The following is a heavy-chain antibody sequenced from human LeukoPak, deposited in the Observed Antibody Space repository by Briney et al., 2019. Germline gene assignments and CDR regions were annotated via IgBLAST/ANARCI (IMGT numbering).Heavy chain of an antibody. J-gene: IGHJ4*02. CDR3: ARVLRIAVAGTLNY. CDR1: GYIFTGYY. Sequence: ASVKVSCKASGYIFTGYYMHWVRQAPGQGLEWMGWINPNSGDTNYAQKFQGRVTMTRDTSISTAYMELSRLRSDDTAVYYCARVLRIAVAGTLNYWGQGTLVTVSS. CDR2: INPNSGDT. D-gene: IGHD6-19*01. V-gene: IGHV1-2*02.